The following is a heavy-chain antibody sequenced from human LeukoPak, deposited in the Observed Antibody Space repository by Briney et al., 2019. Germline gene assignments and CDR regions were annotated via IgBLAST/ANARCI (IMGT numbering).Heavy chain of an antibody. Sequence: SETLSLTCTVSGGSINYYYWSWIRQHPGKGLEWIGYIYYSGSTYYNPSLKSRVTISVDTSKNQFSLKLSSVTAADTAVYYCARGSDYGGRKIDYWGQGTLVTVSS. V-gene: IGHV4-31*03. CDR2: IYYSGST. CDR3: ARGSDYGGRKIDY. D-gene: IGHD4-17*01. J-gene: IGHJ4*02. CDR1: GGSINYYY.